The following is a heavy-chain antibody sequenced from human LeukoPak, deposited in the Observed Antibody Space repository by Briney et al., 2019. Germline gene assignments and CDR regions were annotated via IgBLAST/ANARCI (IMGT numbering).Heavy chain of an antibody. D-gene: IGHD3-22*01. Sequence: GGFLRLSCAASELIFSDYAIHWVRQAPGKGLEWVALMTYDGSNKYYADSVKGRFTLSRDISKNTLYLQMNSLRAEDTAVYYCARDVRAAPHYDFFHYGMDVWGPGTTVTVAS. CDR1: ELIFSDYA. CDR2: MTYDGSNK. J-gene: IGHJ6*02. CDR3: ARDVRAAPHYDFFHYGMDV. V-gene: IGHV3-30*04.